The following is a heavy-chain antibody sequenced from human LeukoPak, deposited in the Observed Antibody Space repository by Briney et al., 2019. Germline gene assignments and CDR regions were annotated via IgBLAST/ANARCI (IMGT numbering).Heavy chain of an antibody. J-gene: IGHJ5*02. CDR2: ISASGGDT. V-gene: IGHV3-23*01. Sequence: QTGGSLRLSCAASGFTFSSYAMHWVRQAPGKGLEWVSGISASGGDTFYADSVKGRFTISRDNSKNTLSLQMNSLRVEDTAIYYCAKDVRRCNGACTWGQGTLVTVSS. CDR1: GFTFSSYA. D-gene: IGHD2-8*01. CDR3: AKDVRRCNGACT.